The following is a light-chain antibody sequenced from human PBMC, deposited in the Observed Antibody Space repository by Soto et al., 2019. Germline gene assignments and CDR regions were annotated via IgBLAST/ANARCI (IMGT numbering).Light chain of an antibody. V-gene: IGLV1-44*01. CDR3: ASWDDSLNGPV. Sequence: QAVVTQPPSASGTPGQRVTISCSGSSSNIGTNTVNWYQHLPGTAPKLLIYSNNQRPSGVPDRFSGSKSATSASLAISGLQSEDEAHYYCASWDDSLNGPVFGGGTKLTVL. J-gene: IGLJ2*01. CDR2: SNN. CDR1: SSNIGTNT.